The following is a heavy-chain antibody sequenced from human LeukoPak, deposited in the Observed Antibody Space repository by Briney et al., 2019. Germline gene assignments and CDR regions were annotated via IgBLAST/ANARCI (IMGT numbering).Heavy chain of an antibody. CDR1: GYTFTGYY. Sequence: GASVKVSCKASGYTFTGYYMHWVRQAPGQGLEWMGWINPNSGGTNYAQKFQGRVTMTRDTSISTAYMELSRLRSDDTAVYYCAREIVLHYYDSSGYYPVDYWGQGTLVTVSS. D-gene: IGHD3-22*01. J-gene: IGHJ4*02. CDR2: INPNSGGT. CDR3: AREIVLHYYDSSGYYPVDY. V-gene: IGHV1-2*02.